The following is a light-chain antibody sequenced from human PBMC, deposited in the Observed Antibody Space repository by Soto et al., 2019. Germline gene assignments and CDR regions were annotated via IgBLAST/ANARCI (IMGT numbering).Light chain of an antibody. CDR3: QQYGSSPPFT. V-gene: IGKV3-20*01. CDR2: GAS. J-gene: IGKJ1*01. Sequence: EIVLTHSPGTLSLSPWEIATLSCRASQSVSSSYLAWYQQKPGQAPRLLIYGASSRATGIPDRFGGSGSGTDFTLTISRLEPEDFAVYYCQQYGSSPPFTFGQGT. CDR1: QSVSSSY.